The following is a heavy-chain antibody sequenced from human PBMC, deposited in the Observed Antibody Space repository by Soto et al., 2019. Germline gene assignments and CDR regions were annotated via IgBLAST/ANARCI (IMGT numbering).Heavy chain of an antibody. V-gene: IGHV3-23*01. J-gene: IGHJ6*02. D-gene: IGHD3-10*01. CDR1: GFTFSSYA. Sequence: DVQLLESGGHLVQPGGSLRLSCAASGFTFSSYAMSWVRQAPGKGLKWVSSVSAGGDMTYYSDSVKGRFTISRDNSNNALLLQMNSLRIEDTALYYCARGDRGGSGSPASYYYSGLDVWGQGTTVTVS. CDR3: ARGDRGGSGSPASYYYSGLDV. CDR2: VSAGGDMT.